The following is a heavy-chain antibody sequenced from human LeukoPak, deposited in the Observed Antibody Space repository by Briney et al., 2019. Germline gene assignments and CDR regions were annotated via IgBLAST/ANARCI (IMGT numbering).Heavy chain of an antibody. V-gene: IGHV3-30*04. D-gene: IGHD1-26*01. J-gene: IGHJ4*02. CDR2: TSYDGTNK. CDR3: ARGRGGTTTPYYFDS. CDR1: GFTFSSYA. Sequence: GGSLRLSCAASGFTFSSYAMHWIRQTPGKGLEWVAVTSYDGTNKFDVDSVKGRFTISRDNSKSTLFLEMKSLRADDTAVYYCARGRGGTTTPYYFDSWGQGALVTVSS.